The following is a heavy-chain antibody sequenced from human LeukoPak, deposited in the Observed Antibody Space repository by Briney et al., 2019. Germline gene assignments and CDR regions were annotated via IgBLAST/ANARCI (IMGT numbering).Heavy chain of an antibody. Sequence: PGGSLRLSCAVSGFTFSNYAMSWVRQAPGKGLEWVSGVSGSGRTTVYADSVKGRFTISRDNSKSMIFLEMNSLGAEDTAVYYCAKDLLHGSGRYSWGVFDYWGQGALVTVSS. D-gene: IGHD3-10*01. CDR1: GFTFSNYA. CDR3: AKDLLHGSGRYSWGVFDY. CDR2: VSGSGRTT. J-gene: IGHJ4*02. V-gene: IGHV3-23*01.